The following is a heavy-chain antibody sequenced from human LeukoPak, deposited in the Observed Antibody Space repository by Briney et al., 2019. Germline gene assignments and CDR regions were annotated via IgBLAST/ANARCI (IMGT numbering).Heavy chain of an antibody. J-gene: IGHJ4*02. Sequence: GGSLRLSCAASGFTFSDYYMSWIRQAPGKGLEWVSYISSSGSTIYYADSVKGRFTISRDNAKNSLYLQMNSLRVEDTAVYYCAGSRRRADLLRFLEWSLWGQGTLVTVSS. D-gene: IGHD3-3*01. CDR3: AGSRRRADLLRFLEWSL. CDR1: GFTFSDYY. V-gene: IGHV3-11*04. CDR2: ISSSGSTI.